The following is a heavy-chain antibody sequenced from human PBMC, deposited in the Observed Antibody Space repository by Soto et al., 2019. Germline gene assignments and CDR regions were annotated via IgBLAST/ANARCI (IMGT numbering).Heavy chain of an antibody. CDR2: INTNTDGGTT. J-gene: IGHJ4*02. CDR1: GFTFSNAW. D-gene: IGHD2-2*01. CDR3: ATLGYCSSASCHDYFDY. Sequence: GGSLRLSCAASGFTFSNAWMNWVRQAPGKGLEWVGRINTNTDGGTTDYAAPVKGRFTISRDDSKTTMFLQLNSLKTEDTAVYYCATLGYCSSASCHDYFDYWGQGTLVTVSS. V-gene: IGHV3-15*07.